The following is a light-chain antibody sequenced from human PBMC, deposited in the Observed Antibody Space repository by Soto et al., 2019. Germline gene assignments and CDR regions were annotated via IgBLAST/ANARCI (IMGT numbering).Light chain of an antibody. J-gene: IGLJ3*02. Sequence: SYELTQPPSVSVATGKTASVACGGGNIGSKSVHWYQKKSGQAPVLVMYNDSDRPSGIPERFSGSNSGNTATLTISRVEAGDEDDYYCQVWDISSGHVVFGGGTKLTVL. CDR3: QVWDISSGHVV. V-gene: IGLV3-21*01. CDR2: NDS. CDR1: NIGSKS.